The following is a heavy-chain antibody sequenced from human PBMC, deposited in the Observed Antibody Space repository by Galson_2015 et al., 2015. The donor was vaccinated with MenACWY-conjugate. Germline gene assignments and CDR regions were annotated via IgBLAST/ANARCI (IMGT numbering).Heavy chain of an antibody. CDR3: ARRLRSGNYYDAPFDY. CDR2: INTNTGNP. J-gene: IGHJ4*02. V-gene: IGHV7-4-1*02. CDR1: GYIFTSYT. Sequence: SVKVSCKASGYIFTSYTIHWVRQAPGQGLEWMGWINTNTGNPTYAQGFTGRFVFSLGTSVSTTFLQISSLRAEDTAVYYCARRLRSGNYYDAPFDYWGQGTLVTVSS. D-gene: IGHD3-10*01.